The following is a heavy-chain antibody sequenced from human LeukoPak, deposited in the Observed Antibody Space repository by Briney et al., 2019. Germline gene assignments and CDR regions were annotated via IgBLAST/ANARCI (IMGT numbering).Heavy chain of an antibody. J-gene: IGHJ6*03. CDR2: IYYSGTT. CDR1: GGSISNYY. V-gene: IGHV4-59*12. D-gene: IGHD6-6*01. Sequence: PSETLSLTCTVSGGSISNYYWNWIRQPPGKGLELIGYIYYSGTTNYNPSLKSRVSMSVDTSKNQSSLKLSSVTAADTAVYYCARARPNYYYYYMDVWGKGTTVTVSS. CDR3: ARARPNYYYYYMDV.